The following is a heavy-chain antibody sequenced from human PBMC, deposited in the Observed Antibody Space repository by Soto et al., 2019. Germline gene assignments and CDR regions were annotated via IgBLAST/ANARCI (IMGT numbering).Heavy chain of an antibody. CDR3: SRFIMVGGWFDPNYYHGMDI. J-gene: IGHJ6*02. D-gene: IGHD6-19*01. CDR1: GYTFSNYG. V-gene: IGHV1-18*01. CDR2: ISGYNGNT. Sequence: ASVKVSCKTSGYTFSNYGINWVRQAPGQGLEWMGWISGYNGNTNYAQTVQGRVTMTTDTSTGTVYMELRSLKSDDTAIYYCSRFIMVGGWFDPNYYHGMDIWGQGTTVTVSS.